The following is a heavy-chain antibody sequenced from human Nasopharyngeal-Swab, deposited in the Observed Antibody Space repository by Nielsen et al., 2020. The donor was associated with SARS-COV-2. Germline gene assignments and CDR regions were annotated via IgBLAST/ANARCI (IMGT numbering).Heavy chain of an antibody. CDR1: GYTFTSYD. CDR2: MNPNSGNT. D-gene: IGHD3-22*01. J-gene: IGHJ4*02. CDR3: ARLGASSRMGTMIVVALYYFDY. V-gene: IGHV1-8*01. Sequence: ASVQVSCKASGYTFTSYDINWVRQAPGQGLEWMGWMNPNSGNTAYAQKFQGRVTMTRNTSISTVYMELSSLRSEDTAVYYCARLGASSRMGTMIVVALYYFDYWGQGTLVTVSS.